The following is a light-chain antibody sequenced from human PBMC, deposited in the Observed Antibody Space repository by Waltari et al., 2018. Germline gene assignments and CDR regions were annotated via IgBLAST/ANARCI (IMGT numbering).Light chain of an antibody. CDR1: PSVLYSSDNKNY. V-gene: IGKV4-1*01. CDR2: WAS. J-gene: IGKJ2*01. Sequence: DIVMSQSPDPLAVSLGQRATVNRKSRPSVLYSSDNKNYLAWYQQKPGQPPKLLIYWASTRESGVPDRFSGSGSGTDFTLTISSLQAEDVAVFYCQQYYSSPHTFGQGTKLEIK. CDR3: QQYYSSPHT.